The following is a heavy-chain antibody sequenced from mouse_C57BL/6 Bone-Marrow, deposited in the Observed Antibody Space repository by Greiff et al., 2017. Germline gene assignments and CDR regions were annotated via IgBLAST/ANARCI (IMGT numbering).Heavy chain of an antibody. V-gene: IGHV3-6*01. CDR1: GYSITSGYY. CDR3: ARGAMIKGWFAY. Sequence: EVKLQASGPGLVKPSQSLSLTCSVTGYSITSGYYWNWIRQFPGNKLEWMGYISYDGSNNYNPSLKNRISITRDTSKNQFFLKLNSVTTEDTATYYCARGAMIKGWFAYWGQGTLVTVSA. J-gene: IGHJ3*01. D-gene: IGHD2-4*01. CDR2: ISYDGSN.